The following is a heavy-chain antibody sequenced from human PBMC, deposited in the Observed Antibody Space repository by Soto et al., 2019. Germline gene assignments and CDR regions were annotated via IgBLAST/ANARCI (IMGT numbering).Heavy chain of an antibody. V-gene: IGHV3-30-3*01. CDR3: ARDLRIPLPV. J-gene: IGHJ4*02. CDR1: GFTFSSYA. Sequence: QVQLVEAGGGVVQPGRSLRLSCAASGFTFSSYAMHWVRQAPGKGLEWVAVISYDGSNKYYADSVKGRFTISRDNSKNTLYLQMNSLSAEDTAVYYCARDLRIPLPVWGQGTLVTVSS. D-gene: IGHD2-21*01. CDR2: ISYDGSNK.